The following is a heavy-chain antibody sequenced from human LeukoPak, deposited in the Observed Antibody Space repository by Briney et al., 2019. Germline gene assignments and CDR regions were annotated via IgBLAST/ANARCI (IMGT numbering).Heavy chain of an antibody. V-gene: IGHV3-48*03. CDR2: ISSSGSTI. D-gene: IGHD3-16*01. CDR3: ARWGIYYYGMDV. CDR1: GFTFSSYE. Sequence: GGSLRLSCAASGFTFSSYEMNWVRQAPGKGMEWVSYISSSGSTIYYADSVKGRFTISRDNAKNSLYLQMNSMRAEDTAVNYCARWGIYYYGMDVWGQGTTVTVSS. J-gene: IGHJ6*02.